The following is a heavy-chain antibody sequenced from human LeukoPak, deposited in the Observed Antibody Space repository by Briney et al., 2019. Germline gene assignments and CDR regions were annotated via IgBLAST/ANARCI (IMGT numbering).Heavy chain of an antibody. CDR1: GYTVSSNY. V-gene: IGHV3-53*01. D-gene: IGHD4-17*01. CDR2: IYSSGST. Sequence: GGSLRLSCAASGYTVSSNYMNWVRQAPGKGLEWVSVIYSSGSTYYADSVKGRFTISRDNSKNTLYLQMNSLRAEDTAVYYCARDLYGVSHDYWGQGTLVTVSS. J-gene: IGHJ4*02. CDR3: ARDLYGVSHDY.